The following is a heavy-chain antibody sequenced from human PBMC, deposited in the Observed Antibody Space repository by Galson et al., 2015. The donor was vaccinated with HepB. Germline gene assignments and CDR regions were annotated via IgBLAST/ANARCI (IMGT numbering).Heavy chain of an antibody. Sequence: SLRLSCAASGFSFGDYVMSWVRQAPGKGLEWVGFIRDKAHGGSSEYAASVKGRFTLSRDDSKSVAYLQMNSLKIEDTAVYYCTARNNGWVTDYWGQGTLVTVSS. CDR3: TARNNGWVTDY. CDR1: GFSFGDYV. J-gene: IGHJ4*02. CDR2: IRDKAHGGSS. D-gene: IGHD1/OR15-1a*01. V-gene: IGHV3-49*04.